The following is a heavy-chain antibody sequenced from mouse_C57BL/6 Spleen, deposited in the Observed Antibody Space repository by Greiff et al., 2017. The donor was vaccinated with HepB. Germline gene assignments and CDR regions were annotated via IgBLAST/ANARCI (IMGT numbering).Heavy chain of an antibody. CDR1: GYTFTSYW. J-gene: IGHJ2*01. Sequence: QVQLKQPGAELVMPGASVKLSCKASGYTFTSYWMHWVKQRPGQGLEWIGEIDPSDSYTNYNQKFKGKSTLTVDKSSSTAYMQLSSLTSEDSAVYYCARSGLSSPDYWGQGTTLTVSS. V-gene: IGHV1-69*01. CDR2: IDPSDSYT. CDR3: ARSGLSSPDY. D-gene: IGHD1-1*01.